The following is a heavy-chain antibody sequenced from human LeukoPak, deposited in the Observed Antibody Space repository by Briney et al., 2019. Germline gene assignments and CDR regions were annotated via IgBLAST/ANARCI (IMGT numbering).Heavy chain of an antibody. J-gene: IGHJ4*02. CDR1: GGSISSSSYY. CDR2: IYYSGST. D-gene: IGHD2-15*01. CDR3: ARHQVPFSERYCSGGSCRPKGEFDY. V-gene: IGHV4-39*01. Sequence: NPSETLSLTCTVSGGSISSSSYYWGWIRQPPGKGLEWIGSIYYSGSTYYNPSLKSRVTISVDTSKNQFSLKLSSVTAADTAVYYCARHQVPFSERYCSGGSCRPKGEFDYWGQGTLVTVSS.